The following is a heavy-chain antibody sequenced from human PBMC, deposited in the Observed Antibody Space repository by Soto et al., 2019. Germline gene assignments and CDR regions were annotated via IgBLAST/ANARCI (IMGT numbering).Heavy chain of an antibody. Sequence: GGSLRLSCAASGFTLSFYWMIWVRQAPGKGLEWVANIKQDGSETYYADSVKGRFTISRDNAKNSLYLQMNSLRGEDTAVYYCAGETSADSHWGRRTLVTVSS. J-gene: IGHJ4*02. CDR3: AGETSADSH. CDR1: GFTLSFYW. V-gene: IGHV3-7*01. CDR2: IKQDGSET.